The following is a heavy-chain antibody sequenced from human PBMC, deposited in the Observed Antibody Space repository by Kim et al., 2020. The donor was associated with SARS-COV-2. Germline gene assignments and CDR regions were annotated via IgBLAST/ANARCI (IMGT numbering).Heavy chain of an antibody. J-gene: IGHJ3*02. V-gene: IGHV3-48*02. Sequence: GGSLRLSCATSGFTFSAYDMNWVRQAPGKGLEWLSFITKSSTTIYYADSVEGRFTISRDNAKNSLFLQMNSLGDEDTALYYCVRDRMGGAFDMWGQGTMVTVSS. D-gene: IGHD3-16*01. CDR2: ITKSSTTI. CDR1: GFTFSAYD. CDR3: VRDRMGGAFDM.